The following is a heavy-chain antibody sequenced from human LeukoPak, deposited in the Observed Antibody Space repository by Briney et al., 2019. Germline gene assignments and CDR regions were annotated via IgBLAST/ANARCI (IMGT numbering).Heavy chain of an antibody. D-gene: IGHD3-22*01. CDR2: ISGSGGST. J-gene: IGHJ4*02. CDR3: TTGALIVVVNQGY. CDR1: GFTFSSYA. V-gene: IGHV3-23*01. Sequence: GGSLRLSCAASGFTFSSYAMSWVRQAPGKGLEWVSAISGSGGSTYYADSVKGRFTISRDNSKNTLYLQMNSLKTEDTAVYYCTTGALIVVVNQGYWGQGTLVTVSS.